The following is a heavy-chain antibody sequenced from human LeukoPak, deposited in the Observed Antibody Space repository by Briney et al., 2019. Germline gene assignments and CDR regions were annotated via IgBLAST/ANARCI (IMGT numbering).Heavy chain of an antibody. CDR3: AREGYCSSTSCYIRGSWFDP. D-gene: IGHD2-2*02. CDR2: IYYSGST. V-gene: IGHV4-31*03. CDR1: GGSISSGGYY. Sequence: SQTLSLTCTVSGGSISSGGYYWSWIRQHPGKGLEWIGYIYYSGSTYYNPSLKSRVTISVDTSKNQFSLKLSSVTAADTAVYYCAREGYCSSTSCYIRGSWFDPWGQGTLVTVSS. J-gene: IGHJ5*02.